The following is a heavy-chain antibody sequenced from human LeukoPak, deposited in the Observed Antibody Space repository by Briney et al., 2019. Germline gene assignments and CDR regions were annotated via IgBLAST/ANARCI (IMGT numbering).Heavy chain of an antibody. CDR1: GYTFTSYA. D-gene: IGHD1-26*01. V-gene: IGHV1-8*02. CDR3: AIRFRVWELRGSNAFDI. Sequence: ASVKVSCKASGYTFTSYAMNWVRQATGQGLEWMGWMNPNSGNTGYAQKFQGRVTMTRNTSISTAYMELSSLRSEDTAVYYCAIRFRVWELRGSNAFDIWGQGTMVTVSS. J-gene: IGHJ3*02. CDR2: MNPNSGNT.